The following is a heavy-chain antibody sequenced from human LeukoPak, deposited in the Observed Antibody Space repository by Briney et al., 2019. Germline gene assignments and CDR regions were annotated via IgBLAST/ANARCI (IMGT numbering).Heavy chain of an antibody. Sequence: GGSLRLSCAASGFTFSSYGMHWVRQAPGKGLEWVAFIRYDGSNKYYADSVKGRFTISRDNSKNTLYLQMNSLRAEDTAVYYCAGDFRWSFDYWGQGTLVTVSS. V-gene: IGHV3-30*02. D-gene: IGHD4-23*01. J-gene: IGHJ4*02. CDR3: AGDFRWSFDY. CDR1: GFTFSSYG. CDR2: IRYDGSNK.